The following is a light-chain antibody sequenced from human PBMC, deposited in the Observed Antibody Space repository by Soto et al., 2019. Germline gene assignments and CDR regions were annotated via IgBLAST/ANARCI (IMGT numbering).Light chain of an antibody. CDR3: SAYAGRATWV. V-gene: IGLV1-51*01. J-gene: IGLJ3*02. Sequence: QSVLTQPPSVSAAPGQKVTISCSGSSSNIGNNYVSWYQQLPGTAPKLLIYDNNKRPSGIPDRFSGSKSGNTAFLTVSGLQAEDEADYFCSAYAGRATWVFGGGTKLTVL. CDR1: SSNIGNNY. CDR2: DNN.